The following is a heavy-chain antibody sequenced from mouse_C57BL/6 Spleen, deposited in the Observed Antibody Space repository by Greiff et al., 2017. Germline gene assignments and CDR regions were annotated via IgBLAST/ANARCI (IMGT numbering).Heavy chain of an antibody. V-gene: IGHV2-2*01. Sequence: QVQLKQSGPGLVQPSQSLSITCTVSGFSLTSYGVHWVRQSPGKGLEWLGVIWSGGSTDYNAAFISRLSISKDNSKSQVFFKMNSLQADDTAIYYCASGDDGYYAWFAYWGQGTLVTVSA. D-gene: IGHD2-3*01. CDR3: ASGDDGYYAWFAY. J-gene: IGHJ3*01. CDR1: GFSLTSYG. CDR2: IWSGGST.